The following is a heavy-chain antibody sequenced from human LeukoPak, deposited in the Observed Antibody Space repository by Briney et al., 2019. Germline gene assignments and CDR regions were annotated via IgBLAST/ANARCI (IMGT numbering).Heavy chain of an antibody. CDR2: INPNSSGT. D-gene: IGHD3-22*01. Sequence: GASVKVSCKASGYTFTGYYMHWVRQAPGQGLEWMGWINPNSSGTNYAQKFQGRVTMTRDTSISTAYMELSRLRSDDTAVYYCARGGGTYYYDSSGYLGDYWGQGTLVTVSS. CDR3: ARGGGTYYYDSSGYLGDY. CDR1: GYTFTGYY. V-gene: IGHV1-2*02. J-gene: IGHJ4*02.